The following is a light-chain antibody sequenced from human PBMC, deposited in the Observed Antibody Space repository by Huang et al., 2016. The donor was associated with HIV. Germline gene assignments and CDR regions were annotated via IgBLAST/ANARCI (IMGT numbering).Light chain of an antibody. CDR2: GAS. Sequence: STRAVSPGWRTTAACRASKVVSVDLAGYQQRGGQAPRLLSYGASTRATGIPARFSGSGSGTEFTLTISSLQSEDFAVYYCQQYNNWPWTFGQGTKVEIE. CDR3: QQYNNWPWT. J-gene: IGKJ1*01. CDR1: KVVSVD. V-gene: IGKV3-15*01.